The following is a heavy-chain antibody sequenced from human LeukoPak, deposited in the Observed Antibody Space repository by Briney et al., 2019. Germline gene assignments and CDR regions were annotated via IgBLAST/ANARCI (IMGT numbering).Heavy chain of an antibody. V-gene: IGHV4-34*01. CDR2: INHSGNT. CDR1: GGSFSGYY. D-gene: IGHD3-10*01. Sequence: SETLSLTCAVYGGSFSGYYWSWLRQPPGKGLEWIGEINHSGNTNSHPSLKSRVTISVDTSKNQFSLKLSSVTAADTAVYYCARGALWFAELPLDSWGQGTLVTVSS. J-gene: IGHJ4*02. CDR3: ARGALWFAELPLDS.